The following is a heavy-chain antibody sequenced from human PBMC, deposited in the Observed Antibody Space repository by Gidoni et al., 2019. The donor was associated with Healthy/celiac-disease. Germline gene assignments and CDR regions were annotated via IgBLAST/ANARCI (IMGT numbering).Heavy chain of an antibody. D-gene: IGHD1-1*01. J-gene: IGHJ5*02. CDR1: GGPFSSYA. Sequence: QVQLVQSGAEVKTPGYSVTVSCKASGGPFSSYAISWVRQAPGQGLEWMGGIIPIFGTANYAQKFQGRVTITADESTSTAYMELSSLRSEDTAVYYCAVDGTTGTTDWFDPWGQGTLVTVSS. CDR3: AVDGTTGTTDWFDP. V-gene: IGHV1-69*01. CDR2: IIPIFGTA.